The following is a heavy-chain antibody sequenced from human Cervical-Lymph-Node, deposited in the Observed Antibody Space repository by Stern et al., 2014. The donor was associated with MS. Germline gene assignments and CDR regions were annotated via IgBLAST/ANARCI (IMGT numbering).Heavy chain of an antibody. V-gene: IGHV4-31*03. J-gene: IGHJ4*02. Sequence: VQLVESGPGLVKPSQTLSLTCTVSGGSVSSGSRYWSWLRQHPGKGLEWIGYISYSGNTYYSPSLQGRLTISMDTSKNQFSLKLRSVTAADTAIYYCARVTEFLRFFYPDYWGQGTLVTVSS. CDR2: ISYSGNT. CDR3: ARVTEFLRFFYPDY. CDR1: GGSVSSGSRY. D-gene: IGHD3-3*01.